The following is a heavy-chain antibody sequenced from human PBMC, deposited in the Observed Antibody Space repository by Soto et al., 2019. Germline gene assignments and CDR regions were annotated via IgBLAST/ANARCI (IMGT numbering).Heavy chain of an antibody. D-gene: IGHD3-3*01. Sequence: GGSLRLSCAASGFTFSSYGMHWVRQAPGKGLEWVAVISYDGSNKYYADSVKGRFTISRDNSKNTLYLQMNSLSAEDTAVYYCAKDLWEGGHYDFWSGPDYWGQGTLVTVSS. CDR3: AKDLWEGGHYDFWSGPDY. J-gene: IGHJ4*02. CDR2: ISYDGSNK. CDR1: GFTFSSYG. V-gene: IGHV3-30*18.